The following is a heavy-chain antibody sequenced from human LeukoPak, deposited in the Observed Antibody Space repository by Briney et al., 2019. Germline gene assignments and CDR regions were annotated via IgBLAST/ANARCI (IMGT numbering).Heavy chain of an antibody. V-gene: IGHV3-30*18. Sequence: PGGSLRLSCVASGFSFSSFGMHWVRQAPGKGLEWVAVISYDGSNKFYADSVKGRFTISRDNSKNTLYLQMNNLRAEDTAVYYCAKAGYSSGWRNFDSWGQGTLVTVSS. CDR1: GFSFSSFG. J-gene: IGHJ4*02. D-gene: IGHD6-19*01. CDR2: ISYDGSNK. CDR3: AKAGYSSGWRNFDS.